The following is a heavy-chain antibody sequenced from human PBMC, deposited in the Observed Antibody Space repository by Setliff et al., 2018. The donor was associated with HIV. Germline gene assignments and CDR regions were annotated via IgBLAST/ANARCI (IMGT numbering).Heavy chain of an antibody. CDR3: ARGATITYYFDY. Sequence: SVKVSCKASGGTFSSYSINWVRQAPGQRLEWMGWIHAGNGYTKYSQKFQGRVTITADESTSTAYMELSSLRSEDTAVYYCARGATITYYFDYWGQGTLVTVPQ. J-gene: IGHJ4*02. CDR1: GGTFSSYS. D-gene: IGHD5-12*01. V-gene: IGHV1-69*13. CDR2: IHAGNGYT.